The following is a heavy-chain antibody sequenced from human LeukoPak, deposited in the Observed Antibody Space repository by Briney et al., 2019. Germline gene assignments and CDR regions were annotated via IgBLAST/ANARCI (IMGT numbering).Heavy chain of an antibody. V-gene: IGHV3-43D*03. Sequence: PGGSLRLSCAASGFNFDDYAMHWVRQAPGKGLEWVSLITYSGSTYYAGSVKGRFTISRDNTKNSLYLQMNSLRPEDTALYYCAKDTEDGYNFPVGYFDYWGQGTLVTVSS. CDR2: ITYSGST. CDR3: AKDTEDGYNFPVGYFDY. CDR1: GFNFDDYA. D-gene: IGHD5-24*01. J-gene: IGHJ4*02.